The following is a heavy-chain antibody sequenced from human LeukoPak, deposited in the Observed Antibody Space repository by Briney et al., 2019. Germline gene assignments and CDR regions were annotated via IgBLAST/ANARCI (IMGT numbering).Heavy chain of an antibody. J-gene: IGHJ6*02. Sequence: GGSLRLSCAASGFTFSNYWMHWVRQAPGEALMWVSRIKSDGSSTTYADSVKGRFTISRDNAKNTLYLQMNSLRAENTAVYYCSRDSLSSCGGDCYSGLDVWGQGTTVTVSS. CDR3: SRDSLSSCGGDCYSGLDV. CDR1: GFTFSNYW. D-gene: IGHD2-21*02. CDR2: IKSDGSST. V-gene: IGHV3-74*01.